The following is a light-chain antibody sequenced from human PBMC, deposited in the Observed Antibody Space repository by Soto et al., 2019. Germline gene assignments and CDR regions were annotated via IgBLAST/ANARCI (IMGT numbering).Light chain of an antibody. Sequence: QSALTQPRSVSGSPGQSVTISCTGTSSDVGGYNYVSWYQQHPGKVPKLMIYEVTKRPSGVPDRFSGSKSGNTASLTISGLQAEDEADYYCCSYAGSYSNYVFGTGTKSPS. CDR2: EVT. J-gene: IGLJ1*01. CDR1: SSDVGGYNY. V-gene: IGLV2-11*01. CDR3: CSYAGSYSNYV.